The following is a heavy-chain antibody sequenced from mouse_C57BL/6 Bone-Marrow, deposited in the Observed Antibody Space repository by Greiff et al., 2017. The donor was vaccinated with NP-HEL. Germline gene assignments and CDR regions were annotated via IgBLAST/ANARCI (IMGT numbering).Heavy chain of an antibody. V-gene: IGHV1-7*01. J-gene: IGHJ3*01. D-gene: IGHD1-1*01. CDR1: GYTFTSYW. CDR2: INPSSGYT. CDR3: ASPIYYYGSTFAY. Sequence: VQVVESGAELAKPGASVKLSCKASGYTFTSYWMHWVKQRPGQGLEWIGYINPSSGYTKYNQKFKDKATLTADKSSSTAYMQLSSLTYEDSAVYYCASPIYYYGSTFAYWGQGTLVTVSA.